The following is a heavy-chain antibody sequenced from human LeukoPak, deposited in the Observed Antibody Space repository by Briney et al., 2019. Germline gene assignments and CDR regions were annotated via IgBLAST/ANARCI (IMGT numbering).Heavy chain of an antibody. CDR1: GGSFSKYY. D-gene: IGHD3-16*02. Sequence: SETLSLTCAVSGGSFSKYYWSWIRQPPGKGPEWIGDINHTGSTKYNPSLKSRVTIAMDTSKNQFSLKLSSVTAADTAVYFCARALPFDYVWGSYRSDTKTTFDHWGQGTLVTVSS. J-gene: IGHJ4*02. V-gene: IGHV4-34*01. CDR2: INHTGST. CDR3: ARALPFDYVWGSYRSDTKTTFDH.